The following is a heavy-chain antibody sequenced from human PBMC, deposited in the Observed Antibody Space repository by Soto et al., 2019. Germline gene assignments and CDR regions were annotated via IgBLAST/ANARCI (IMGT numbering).Heavy chain of an antibody. CDR2: FSTDKGNT. CDR3: ARGANWVDI. D-gene: IGHD7-27*01. V-gene: IGHV1-18*01. CDR1: GYTFTTSG. Sequence: ASVKVSCKSSGYTFTTSGISWVRQAPGQGLEWMGGFSTDKGNTNYAQNLQGRVSMTRDTSTSTAYMDLSSLRSEDTAVYYCARGANWVDIGGQGKMVTVSS. J-gene: IGHJ3*02.